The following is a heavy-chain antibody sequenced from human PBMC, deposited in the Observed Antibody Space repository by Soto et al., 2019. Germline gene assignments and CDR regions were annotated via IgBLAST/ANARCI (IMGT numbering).Heavy chain of an antibody. CDR3: AKGAWVKVGATTAFDI. Sequence: QVQLVESGGGVVQPGRSLRLSCAASGFTFSSYGMHWVRQAPGKGLEWVAVISYDGSNKYYADSVKGRFTISRDNSKNTLYLQMNSLRAEDTAVYYCAKGAWVKVGATTAFDIWGQGTMVPVSS. V-gene: IGHV3-30*18. D-gene: IGHD1-26*01. CDR2: ISYDGSNK. CDR1: GFTFSSYG. J-gene: IGHJ3*02.